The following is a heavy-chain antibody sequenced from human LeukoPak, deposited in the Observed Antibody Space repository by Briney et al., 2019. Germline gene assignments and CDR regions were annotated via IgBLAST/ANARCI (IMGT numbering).Heavy chain of an antibody. Sequence: ASVKVSCKASGYTFTGYYMHRVRQAPGQGLEWMGWINPNSGGTNYAQKFQGRVTMTRDTSISTAYMELSRLRSDDTAVYYCASRVDYDILTGYYAHDYWGQGTLVTVSS. V-gene: IGHV1-2*02. J-gene: IGHJ4*02. D-gene: IGHD3-9*01. CDR3: ASRVDYDILTGYYAHDY. CDR1: GYTFTGYY. CDR2: INPNSGGT.